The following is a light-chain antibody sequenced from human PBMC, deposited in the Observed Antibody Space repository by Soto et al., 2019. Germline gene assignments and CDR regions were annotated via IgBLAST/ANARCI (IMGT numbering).Light chain of an antibody. Sequence: QSALTQPASVSGSPGQSITISCTGTGSDIGGYNYVSWYQQHPGKAPKVMIYEVSNRPSGVSNRFSASKSGNTASLTISGRQAEDEADYYCTSYTSSSSVVFGAGTKLTVL. CDR3: TSYTSSSSVV. CDR2: EVS. J-gene: IGLJ2*01. V-gene: IGLV2-14*01. CDR1: GSDIGGYNY.